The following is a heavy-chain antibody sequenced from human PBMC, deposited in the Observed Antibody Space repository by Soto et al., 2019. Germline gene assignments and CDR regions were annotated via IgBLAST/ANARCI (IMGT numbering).Heavy chain of an antibody. CDR1: GFSVSNFF. V-gene: IGHV3-53*03. Sequence: RLSCAASGFSVSNFFMTWVRQAPGKGLEWVSVIYDGGRTFYADSVKGRLTISRDNSKNTVHLQMNTLRAEDTAVYYCARGIDVNGYYLESWGQGTLVTVSS. CDR3: ARGIDVNGYYLES. CDR2: IYDGGRT. J-gene: IGHJ4*02. D-gene: IGHD3-3*01.